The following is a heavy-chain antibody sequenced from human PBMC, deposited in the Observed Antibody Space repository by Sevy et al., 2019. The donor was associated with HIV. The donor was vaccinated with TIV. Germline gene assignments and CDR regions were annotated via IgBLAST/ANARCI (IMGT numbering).Heavy chain of an antibody. J-gene: IGHJ5*02. CDR1: GYTFTGYY. Sequence: ASVKVSCKASGYTFTGYYMHWVRQAPGQGLEWMGWINPNSGGTNYPQKFQGRVTMTRDTSISTAYMELSRLRSDDTAVYYCARDLIWDTAMVGDWFDPWGQGTLVTVSS. CDR3: ARDLIWDTAMVGDWFDP. CDR2: INPNSGGT. D-gene: IGHD5-18*01. V-gene: IGHV1-2*02.